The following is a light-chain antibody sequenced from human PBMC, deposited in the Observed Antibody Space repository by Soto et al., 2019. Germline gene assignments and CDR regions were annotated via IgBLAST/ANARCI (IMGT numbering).Light chain of an antibody. J-gene: IGKJ2*01. CDR2: GAS. CDR1: QSINSE. V-gene: IGKV3-15*01. CDR3: QQGHNWPLT. Sequence: EIVMTQSPATLSLSPGERAALSCRASQSINSELAWYQQKPVQPPRLLIYGASTRATGVPARFTGSESGSEVTLTISGLQSEDFAVYYCQQGHNWPLTLGQGTRLEI.